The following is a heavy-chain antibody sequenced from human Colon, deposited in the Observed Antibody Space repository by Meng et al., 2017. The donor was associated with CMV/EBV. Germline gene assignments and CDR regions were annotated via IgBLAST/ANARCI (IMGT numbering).Heavy chain of an antibody. CDR1: GFTFDDYA. CDR3: AKDLGKLRLGELSSLDY. Sequence: SLKISCAVSGFTFDDYAMHWVRQAPGKGLEWVSGINWNSGIIVYADSVKGRFTISRDNAKNFLYLQMNSLRAEDTAFYYCAKDLGKLRLGELSSLDYWGQGTLVTVSS. D-gene: IGHD3-16*02. V-gene: IGHV3-9*01. CDR2: INWNSGII. J-gene: IGHJ4*02.